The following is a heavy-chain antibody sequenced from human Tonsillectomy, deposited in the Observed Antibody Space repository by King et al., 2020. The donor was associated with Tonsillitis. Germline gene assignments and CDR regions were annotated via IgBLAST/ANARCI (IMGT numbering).Heavy chain of an antibody. CDR3: ARVSWFGELCGMDV. CDR1: GGSISSYY. D-gene: IGHD3-10*01. Sequence: QLQESGPGLVKPSETLSLTCTVSGGSISSYYWSWIRQPPGKGLEWIGYIYYSGSTNYNSSLKSRVTTSVDTSKNQFSLKLSSVTDADTADYYCARVSWFGELCGMDVWGQGTTVTVSS. J-gene: IGHJ6*02. CDR2: IYYSGST. V-gene: IGHV4-59*01.